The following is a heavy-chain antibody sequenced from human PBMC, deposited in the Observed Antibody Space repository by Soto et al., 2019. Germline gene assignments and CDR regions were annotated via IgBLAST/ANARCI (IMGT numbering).Heavy chain of an antibody. D-gene: IGHD5-12*01. J-gene: IGHJ4*02. CDR3: TTDLHLARGYDSGNGDY. CDR1: GFTFSNAW. CDR2: IKSKTDGGTT. V-gene: IGHV3-15*07. Sequence: PGGSLRFSCAASGFTFSNAWMNWVRQAPGKGLEWVGRIKSKTDGGTTDYAAPVKGRFTISRDDSKNTLYLQMNSLKTEDTAVYYCTTDLHLARGYDSGNGDYWGQGTLVTVSS.